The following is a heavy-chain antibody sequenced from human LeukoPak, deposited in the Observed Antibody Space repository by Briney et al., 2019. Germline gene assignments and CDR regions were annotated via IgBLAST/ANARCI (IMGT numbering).Heavy chain of an antibody. CDR2: INHSGST. CDR1: GGSFSGYY. V-gene: IGHV4-34*01. Sequence: PSETLSLTCAVYGGSFSGYYWSWIRQPPGKGLEWIGEINHSGSTNYNPSLKSRVTISVDTSKNQFSLKLSSVTAADTAVYYCARGGWLYNWFDPWGQGTLVTVSS. CDR3: ARGGWLYNWFDP. D-gene: IGHD3-22*01. J-gene: IGHJ5*02.